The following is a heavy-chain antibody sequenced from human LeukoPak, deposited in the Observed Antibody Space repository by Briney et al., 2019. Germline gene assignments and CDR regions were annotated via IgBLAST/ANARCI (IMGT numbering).Heavy chain of an antibody. D-gene: IGHD3-10*01. Sequence: GGSLRLSCAASGFTFSSYTMNWVRQAPGKGLEWVSSISSSSSYIYYADSVKGRFTISIDNAKNSLYLQMNSLRAEDTAVYYCARDRVTYYYGSGSWQSIDYWGQGTLVTVSS. CDR3: ARDRVTYYYGSGSWQSIDY. J-gene: IGHJ4*02. V-gene: IGHV3-21*01. CDR2: ISSSSSYI. CDR1: GFTFSSYT.